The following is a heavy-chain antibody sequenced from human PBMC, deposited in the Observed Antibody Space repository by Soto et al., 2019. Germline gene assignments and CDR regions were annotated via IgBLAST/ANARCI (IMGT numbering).Heavy chain of an antibody. V-gene: IGHV3-30-3*01. CDR3: ARTRTFGGVIVSYGMDV. Sequence: HPGGSLRLSCAASGFTFSSYAMHWVRQAPGKGLEWVAVISYDGSNKYYADSVKGRFTISRDNSKNTLYLQMNSLRAEDTAVYYCARTRTFGGVIVSYGMDVWGKGTTVTVSS. J-gene: IGHJ6*04. D-gene: IGHD3-16*02. CDR2: ISYDGSNK. CDR1: GFTFSSYA.